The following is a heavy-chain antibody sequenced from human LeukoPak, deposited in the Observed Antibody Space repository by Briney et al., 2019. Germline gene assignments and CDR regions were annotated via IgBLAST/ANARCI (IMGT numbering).Heavy chain of an antibody. Sequence: ASVKVSCKASGYTFLSHGFSWVRQAPGQGLEWMGWTSANNRNTNYAQRLQGRVTMTTDTSTNTAYMELRTLRSDDTAVYYCARSQAVVSSSLYYYYMEVWGKGTTIIVSS. V-gene: IGHV1-18*01. CDR2: TSANNRNT. CDR3: ARSQAVVSSSLYYYYMEV. J-gene: IGHJ6*03. CDR1: GYTFLSHG. D-gene: IGHD2-2*01.